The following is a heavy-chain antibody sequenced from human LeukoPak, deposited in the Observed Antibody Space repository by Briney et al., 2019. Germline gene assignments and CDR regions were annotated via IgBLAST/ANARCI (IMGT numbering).Heavy chain of an antibody. V-gene: IGHV4-34*01. D-gene: IGHD1-14*01. J-gene: IGHJ5*02. CDR1: GGSFSGYY. CDR3: ARKPDSRNWFDP. Sequence: TSETLSLTCAVYGGSFSGYYWSWIRQPPGKGLEWIGEINHSGSTNYNPSLRSRVTMSVDTSKNQFSLRLNSVTAVDTAVYYCARKPDSRNWFDPWGQGTLVTVSS. CDR2: INHSGST.